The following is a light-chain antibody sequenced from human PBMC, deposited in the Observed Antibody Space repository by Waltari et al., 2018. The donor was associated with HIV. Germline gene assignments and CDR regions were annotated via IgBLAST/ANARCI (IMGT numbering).Light chain of an antibody. J-gene: IGKJ2*01. CDR2: SAS. CDR3: QQSYSAPPYT. CDR1: QTINTY. Sequence: GDRVTITCRASQTINTYLNWYQQKPGKAPRLLIYSASSLQSGVPSRFSGSGSGTDFTLTISSLHPEDFATYFCQQSYSAPPYTFGQGTNVDI. V-gene: IGKV1-39*01.